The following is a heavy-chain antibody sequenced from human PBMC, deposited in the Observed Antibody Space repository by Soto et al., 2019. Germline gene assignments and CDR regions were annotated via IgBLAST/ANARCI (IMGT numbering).Heavy chain of an antibody. Sequence: PSETLSLTCTVSGGSISSGGYYWSWIRQHPGKGLEWIGYIYYSGSTYYNPSLKSRVTISVDTSKNQFSLKLSSVTAADTAVYYCARNLELGVMDYYGMDVWGQGTTVTVSS. CDR1: GGSISSGGYY. V-gene: IGHV4-31*03. J-gene: IGHJ6*02. CDR2: IYYSGST. D-gene: IGHD1-7*01. CDR3: ARNLELGVMDYYGMDV.